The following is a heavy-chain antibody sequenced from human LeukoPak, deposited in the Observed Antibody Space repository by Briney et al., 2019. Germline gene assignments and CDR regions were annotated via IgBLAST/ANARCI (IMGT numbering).Heavy chain of an antibody. CDR2: INHSGST. Sequence: PSETLSLTCAVYGGSFSGYYWSWIRQPPGKGLEWIGEINHSGSTNYNPSLKSRVTISVDTSKNQFSLKLSSVTAADTAVYYCATPRIAVAGEIDYWGQGTLVTVSS. CDR1: GGSFSGYY. D-gene: IGHD6-19*01. CDR3: ATPRIAVAGEIDY. V-gene: IGHV4-34*01. J-gene: IGHJ4*02.